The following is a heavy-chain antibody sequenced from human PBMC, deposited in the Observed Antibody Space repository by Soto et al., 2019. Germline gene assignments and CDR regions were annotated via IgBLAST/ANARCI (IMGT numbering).Heavy chain of an antibody. CDR1: GFSLSTSGVG. V-gene: IGHV2-5*02. Sequence: QITLKESGPPLVKPTQTLTLTCTFSGFSLSTSGVGVGWIRQPPGKALEWLALIYWDDDKRYSPSLKSRLTITKDTSKNQVVLTMTNMDPVDTATYYCAHRRTGYSAFDIWGQGTMVTVSS. D-gene: IGHD6-13*01. CDR3: AHRRTGYSAFDI. J-gene: IGHJ3*02. CDR2: IYWDDDK.